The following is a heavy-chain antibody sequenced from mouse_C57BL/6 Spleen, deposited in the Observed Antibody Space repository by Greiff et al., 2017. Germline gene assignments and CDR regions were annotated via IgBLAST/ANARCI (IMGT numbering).Heavy chain of an antibody. CDR1: GFTFNTYA. CDR3: VRGGVGPYAMDY. V-gene: IGHV10-3*01. J-gene: IGHJ4*01. D-gene: IGHD1-3*01. CDR2: IRSKSSNYAT. Sequence: EVQVVESGGGLVQPKGSLKLSCAASGFTFNTYAMHWVRQAPGKGLEWVARIRSKSSNYATYYADSVKDRFTISRDDTQSMLYMHMNNLKTEDKALYYCVRGGVGPYAMDYWGQGTSVTVSS.